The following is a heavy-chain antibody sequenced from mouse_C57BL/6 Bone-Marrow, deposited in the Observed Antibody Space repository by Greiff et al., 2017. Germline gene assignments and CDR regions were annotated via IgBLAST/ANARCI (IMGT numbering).Heavy chain of an antibody. V-gene: IGHV1-4*01. CDR1: GYTFTSYT. CDR3: ARWGYYGSYWYFDV. CDR2: INPSSGYT. D-gene: IGHD1-1*01. Sequence: QVQLKESGAELARPGASVKMSCKASGYTFTSYTMHWVKQRPGQGLEWIGYINPSSGYTKYNQKFKDKATLTADESSSTAYMQLSSLTSEDSAVYYCARWGYYGSYWYFDVWGTGTTVTVSS. J-gene: IGHJ1*03.